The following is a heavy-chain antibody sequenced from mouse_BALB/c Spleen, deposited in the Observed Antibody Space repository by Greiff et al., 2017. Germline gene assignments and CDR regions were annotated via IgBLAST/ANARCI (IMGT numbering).Heavy chain of an antibody. V-gene: IGHV1-63*01. CDR3: TVGMDY. Sequence: VQLQQSGAELVRPGTSVKISCKASGYAFTNYWLGWVKQRPGHGLEWIGDIYPGSGNTYYNEKFKGKATLTADKSSSTAYMELSSLTSEDSAVYYCTVGMDYWGQGTSVTVSS. J-gene: IGHJ4*01. CDR1: GYAFTNYW. CDR2: IYPGSGNT.